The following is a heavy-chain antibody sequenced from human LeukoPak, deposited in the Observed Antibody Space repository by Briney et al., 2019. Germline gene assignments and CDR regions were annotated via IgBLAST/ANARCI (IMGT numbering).Heavy chain of an antibody. Sequence: ASVKVSCKASGYTFTSYGISWVRQAPGQGLEWMGWISAYNGNTNYAQKLQGGVTMTTDTSTSTAYMELRSLRSDDTAVYYCARLSIAVAGTPADFDYWGQGTLVTVSS. V-gene: IGHV1-18*01. CDR1: GYTFTSYG. D-gene: IGHD6-19*01. CDR3: ARLSIAVAGTPADFDY. J-gene: IGHJ4*02. CDR2: ISAYNGNT.